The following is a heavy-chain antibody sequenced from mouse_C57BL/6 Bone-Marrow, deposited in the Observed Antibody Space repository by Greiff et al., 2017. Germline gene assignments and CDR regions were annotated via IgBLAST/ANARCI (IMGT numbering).Heavy chain of an antibody. D-gene: IGHD2-13*01. J-gene: IGHJ2*01. V-gene: IGHV1-7*01. CDR2: INPSSGYT. Sequence: VQLMESGAELVKPGASVKLSCKASGYTFTSYWMHWVKQRPGQGLEWIGYINPSSGYTKYNQKFKDKATLTADKSSSTAYMQLSSLTYEDAAVYYRARSGCDLLDYEGRGTTLTVSS. CDR3: ARSGCDLLDY. CDR1: GYTFTSYW.